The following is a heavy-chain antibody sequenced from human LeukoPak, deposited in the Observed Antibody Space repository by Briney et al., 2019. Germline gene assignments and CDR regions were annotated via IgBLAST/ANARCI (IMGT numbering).Heavy chain of an antibody. Sequence: PSETLSLTCTVSGGSISSSCYYWGWIRQPPGKGLEWIGSIYYSGSTYYHPSLKSRVTISVDTSKNQFSLKLSSVTAADTAVYYCASIRGVTQRTIDYWGQGTLVTVSS. CDR1: GGSISSSCYY. V-gene: IGHV4-39*01. J-gene: IGHJ4*02. CDR3: ASIRGVTQRTIDY. D-gene: IGHD3-10*01. CDR2: IYYSGST.